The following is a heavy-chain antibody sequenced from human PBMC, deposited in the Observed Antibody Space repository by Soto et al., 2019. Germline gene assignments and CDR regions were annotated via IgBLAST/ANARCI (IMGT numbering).Heavy chain of an antibody. V-gene: IGHV4-39*01. CDR3: ASLSYDSRGYYWFDP. CDR2: IYYSGST. CDR1: GGSIRSTTYY. J-gene: IGHJ5*02. D-gene: IGHD3-22*01. Sequence: QLQLQESGPGLVKPSETLSLSCTVSGGSIRSTTYYWGWIRQPPGKGLEWIGSIYYSGSTYDNPSLKSRVTISVDTSKNQFSLKLSSVTAADTAVYYCASLSYDSRGYYWFDPWGQGTLVTVSS.